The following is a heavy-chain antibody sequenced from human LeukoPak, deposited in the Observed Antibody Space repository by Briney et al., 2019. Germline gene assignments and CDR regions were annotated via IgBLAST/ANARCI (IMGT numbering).Heavy chain of an antibody. CDR2: IYYSGST. J-gene: IGHJ5*02. CDR3: ARGVLVVPAAPNWFDP. V-gene: IGHV4-30-4*01. CDR1: GGSISSGDYY. D-gene: IGHD2-2*01. Sequence: PSQTLSLTRTVSGGSISSGDYYWSWIRQPPGKGLEWNGYIYYSGSTYSNPSLKSRVTISVDTSKNQFSLKLSSVTAADTAVYYCARGVLVVPAAPNWFDPWGQGTLVTVSS.